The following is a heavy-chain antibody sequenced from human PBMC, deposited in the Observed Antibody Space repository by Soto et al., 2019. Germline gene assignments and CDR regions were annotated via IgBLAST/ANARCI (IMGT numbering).Heavy chain of an antibody. J-gene: IGHJ4*02. CDR3: ASSPYVWGSYRYNYFDC. CDR1: GYTFTYRY. CDR2: ITPFNGNT. V-gene: IGHV1-45*02. Sequence: SVKVSCKASGYTFTYRYLHWVRQAPGQALEWMGWITPFNGNTNYAQKFQDRVTITRDRSMSTAYMELSSLRSEDTAMYYCASSPYVWGSYRYNYFDCWGQGTLVTVSS. D-gene: IGHD3-16*02.